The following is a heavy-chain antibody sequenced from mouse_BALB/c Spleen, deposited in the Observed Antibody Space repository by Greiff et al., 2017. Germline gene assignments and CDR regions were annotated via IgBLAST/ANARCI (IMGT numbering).Heavy chain of an antibody. CDR3: ARGAFDV. CDR2: INPSNGRT. J-gene: IGHJ1*01. V-gene: IGHV1S81*02. CDR1: GYTFTSYW. Sequence: QVHVKQPGAELVKPGASVKLSCKASGYTFTSYWMHWVKQRPGQGLEWIGEINPSNGRTNYNEKFKSKATLTVDKSSSTAYMQLSSLTSEDSAVYYCARGAFDVWGAGTTVTVSS.